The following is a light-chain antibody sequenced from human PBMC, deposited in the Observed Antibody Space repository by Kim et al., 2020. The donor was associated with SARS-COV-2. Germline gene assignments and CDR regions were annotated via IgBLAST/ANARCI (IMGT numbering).Light chain of an antibody. Sequence: PGERATRNCRASQSVRSNYLAWYQQRPGQAPRLLMYAASNRAAGIPDRFSGSGSGTDFTLTISRLEPEDIAVYYCQQHGPSPGVDTFGQGTKLEI. V-gene: IGKV3-20*01. J-gene: IGKJ2*01. CDR3: QQHGPSPGVDT. CDR1: QSVRSNY. CDR2: AAS.